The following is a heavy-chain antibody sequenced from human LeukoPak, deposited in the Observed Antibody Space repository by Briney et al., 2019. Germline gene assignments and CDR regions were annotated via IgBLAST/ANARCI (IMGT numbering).Heavy chain of an antibody. CDR2: ISGSGGST. J-gene: IGHJ4*02. CDR3: AKGAWVSAAGGYYFDY. Sequence: PGGSLRLSCAASGSTFSSYAMSWVRQAPGKGLEWVSAISGSGGSTYYADSAKGRFTISRDNSKNTLYLQMNSLRAEDTAVYYCAKGAWVSAAGGYYFDYWGQGTLVTVSS. V-gene: IGHV3-23*01. D-gene: IGHD2-15*01. CDR1: GSTFSSYA.